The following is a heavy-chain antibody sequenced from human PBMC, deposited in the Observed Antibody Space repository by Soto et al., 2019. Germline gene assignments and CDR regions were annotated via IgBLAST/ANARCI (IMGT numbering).Heavy chain of an antibody. D-gene: IGHD2-2*01. CDR3: AKFHCSSTSCYPYYYYYYGMDV. Sequence: AXGSLRLSCAASGFTFSSYGMHWVRQAPGKGLEWVAVISYDGSNKYYADSVKGRFTISRDNSKNTLYLQMNSLRAEDTAVYYCAKFHCSSTSCYPYYYYYYGMDVWGQGPTVTVSS. CDR1: GFTFSSYG. J-gene: IGHJ6*02. V-gene: IGHV3-30*18. CDR2: ISYDGSNK.